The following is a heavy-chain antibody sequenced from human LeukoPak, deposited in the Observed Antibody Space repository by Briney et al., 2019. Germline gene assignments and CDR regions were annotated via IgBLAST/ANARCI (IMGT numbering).Heavy chain of an antibody. J-gene: IGHJ4*02. Sequence: PGGSLRLSCAASGFTFSSYGMPWVRQAPGKGLEWVAVIWYDGSNKYYADSVKGRFTISRDNSKNTLYLQMNSLRAEDTAVYYCARDPQYYYDSSGYFDYWGQGTLVTVSS. CDR1: GFTFSSYG. CDR3: ARDPQYYYDSSGYFDY. V-gene: IGHV3-33*01. CDR2: IWYDGSNK. D-gene: IGHD3-22*01.